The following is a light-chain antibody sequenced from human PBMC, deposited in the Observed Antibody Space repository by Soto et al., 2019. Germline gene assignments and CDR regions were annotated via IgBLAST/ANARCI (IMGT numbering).Light chain of an antibody. CDR1: QSVGNN. Sequence: EIVVTQSPATLSVSPGERATLSCRASQSVGNNFAWYQQKPGQAPRLLIFATSTRATGVPARFSGSGSGTDFTLTIRSLQSEDFAVYYCQKYGAPPLTFGGGAKVEIE. CDR2: ATS. J-gene: IGKJ4*01. CDR3: QKYGAPPLT. V-gene: IGKV3-15*01.